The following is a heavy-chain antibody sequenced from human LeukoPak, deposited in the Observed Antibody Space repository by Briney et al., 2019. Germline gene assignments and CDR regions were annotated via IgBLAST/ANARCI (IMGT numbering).Heavy chain of an antibody. J-gene: IGHJ4*02. CDR2: ITGSGGAT. V-gene: IGHV3-23*01. Sequence: GGSLRLSCAASGFTFSTYAVNWVRQAPGKGLEWVSAITGSGGATYYADSVKGRFTISRDNSKNTLYLQMNSLRAEDTAVYYCAKGDYYYDSSGFPFDYWGQGTLVTVSS. CDR1: GFTFSTYA. D-gene: IGHD3-22*01. CDR3: AKGDYYYDSSGFPFDY.